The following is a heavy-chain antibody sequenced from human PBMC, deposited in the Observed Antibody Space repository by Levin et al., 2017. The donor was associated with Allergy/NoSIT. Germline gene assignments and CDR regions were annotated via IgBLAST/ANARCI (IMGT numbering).Heavy chain of an antibody. CDR3: AKVTSSSSNYFDY. D-gene: IGHD6-13*01. CDR2: ISGSGGFT. V-gene: IGHV3-23*01. CDR1: GFAFSAYA. J-gene: IGHJ4*01. Sequence: LSLTCGASGFAFSAYAMHWVRQAPGKGLQWVAVISGSGGFTYYADSVKGRFPVSRDNSKNTVYLQLRSLRAEDTAVYFCAKVTSSSSNYFDYWGHGTLVTVSS.